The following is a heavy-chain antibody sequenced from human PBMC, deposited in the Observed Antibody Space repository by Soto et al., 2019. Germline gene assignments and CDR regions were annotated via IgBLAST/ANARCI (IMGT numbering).Heavy chain of an antibody. CDR1: GFTFSSYG. J-gene: IGHJ1*01. CDR3: AKGRGRAEYFQH. CDR2: ISYDGSNK. Sequence: QVPLVESGGGVVQPGRSLRLSCAASGFTFSSYGMHWVRQAPGKGLEWVAVISYDGSNKYYADSVKGRFTISRDNSKNTLYLQMNSLRAEDTAVYYCAKGRGRAEYFQHWGQGTLVTVSS. V-gene: IGHV3-30*18.